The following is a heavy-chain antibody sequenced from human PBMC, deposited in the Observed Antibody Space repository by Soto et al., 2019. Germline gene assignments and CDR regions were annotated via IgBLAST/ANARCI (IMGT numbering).Heavy chain of an antibody. CDR2: IKQDGSEE. J-gene: IGHJ4*02. Sequence: EVQLVESGGGLVQPGGSLRLSCAASGFTFITYWMTWVRQAPGKGLEWVADIKQDGSEEYYVDSVKGRFTISRDNAKNSVDLQMNSMRAEDTAVYYCVRDYGRSYFDYWGQGTLVTVSS. CDR3: VRDYGRSYFDY. D-gene: IGHD3-16*01. V-gene: IGHV3-7*03. CDR1: GFTFITYW.